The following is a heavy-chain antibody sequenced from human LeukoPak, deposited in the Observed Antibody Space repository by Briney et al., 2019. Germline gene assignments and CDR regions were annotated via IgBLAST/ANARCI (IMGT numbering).Heavy chain of an antibody. D-gene: IGHD3-10*01. CDR3: AKGPPCRDMVRGAKACRGYYYYMDV. V-gene: IGHV3-23*01. J-gene: IGHJ6*03. Sequence: GGSLRLSCAASGFTFSSYEMNWVRQAPGKGLEWVSAISGSGGSTYYADSVKGRFAISRDNSKNTLYLQMNSLRAEDTAVYYCAKGPPCRDMVRGAKACRGYYYYMDVWGKGTTVTISS. CDR1: GFTFSSYE. CDR2: ISGSGGST.